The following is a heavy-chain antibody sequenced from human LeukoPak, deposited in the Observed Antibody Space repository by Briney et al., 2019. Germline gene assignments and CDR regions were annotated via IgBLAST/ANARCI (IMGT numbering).Heavy chain of an antibody. CDR3: ARKYCSSTRCYDYFDY. D-gene: IGHD2-2*01. CDR2: IYSSGGT. V-gene: IGHV4-4*09. Sequence: PSETLSLTCTVSGGSISSYYWSWIRQPPGKGLEWIGYIYSSGGTNYNPSLKSRVTISVDTSKNQLSLKLSSVTAADTAVYYCARKYCSSTRCYDYFDYWGQGTLVTVSS. J-gene: IGHJ4*02. CDR1: GGSISSYY.